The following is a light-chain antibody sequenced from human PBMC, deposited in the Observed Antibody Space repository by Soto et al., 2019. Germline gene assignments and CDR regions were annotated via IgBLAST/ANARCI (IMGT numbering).Light chain of an antibody. CDR3: QKYNSAPYT. V-gene: IGKV4-1*01. CDR2: WAS. J-gene: IGKJ2*01. CDR1: QSVVSSSTNKNY. Sequence: DIVMTQSPDSLAVSLGERATINCKSTQSVVSSSTNKNYLAWYQQKPGQPPKLLIYWASTRESGVPDRFSGSGSGTDFILTINSLQAEDVAVYYCQKYNSAPYTFGQGTKLEIK.